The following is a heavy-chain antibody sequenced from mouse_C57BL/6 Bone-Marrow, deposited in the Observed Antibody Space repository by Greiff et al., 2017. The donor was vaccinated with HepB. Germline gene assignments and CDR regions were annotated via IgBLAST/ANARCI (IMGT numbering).Heavy chain of an antibody. CDR2: ISDGGSYT. CDR1: GFTFSSYA. CDR3: ARPIPAWFAY. J-gene: IGHJ3*01. Sequence: EVPLVESGGGLVKPGGSLKLSCAASGFTFSSYAMSWVRQTPEKRLEWVATISDGGSYTYYPDNVKGRFTISRDNAKNNLYLQMSHLKSEDTAMYYCARPIPAWFAYWGQGTLVTVSA. V-gene: IGHV5-4*01. D-gene: IGHD2-12*01.